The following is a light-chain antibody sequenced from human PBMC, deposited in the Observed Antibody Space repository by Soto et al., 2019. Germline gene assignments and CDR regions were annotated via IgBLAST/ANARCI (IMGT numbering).Light chain of an antibody. V-gene: IGLV2-14*01. CDR2: DVS. J-gene: IGLJ1*01. CDR3: SSYTSSSIHYV. Sequence: QSALTQPASVSGSPGQSITLSCTGTSSDVGGYNYVSWYQQHPGKAPKLMIYDVSNRPSGVSNRFSGSKSGNTASLTISGLQAEDEADYYCSSYTSSSIHYVFGTGTKVTVL. CDR1: SSDVGGYNY.